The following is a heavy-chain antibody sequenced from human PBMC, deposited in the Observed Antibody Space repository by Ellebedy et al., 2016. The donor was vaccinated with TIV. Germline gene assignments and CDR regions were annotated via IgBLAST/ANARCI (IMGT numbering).Heavy chain of an antibody. CDR3: ARELDSAGMHFDY. CDR1: GFTFITYA. J-gene: IGHJ4*02. CDR2: INAGNGAT. D-gene: IGHD1-1*01. Sequence: AASVKVSCKTSGFTFITYAIHWVRQAPGQRLEWMGWINAGNGATKYSQKFQDRVTITRDTSANTAYMDLTSLSSEDTAVFYCARELDSAGMHFDYWGQGTLVTVSS. V-gene: IGHV1-3*01.